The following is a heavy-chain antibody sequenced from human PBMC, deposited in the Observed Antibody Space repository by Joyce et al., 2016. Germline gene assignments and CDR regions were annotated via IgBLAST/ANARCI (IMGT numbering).Heavy chain of an antibody. D-gene: IGHD3-10*01. CDR1: GGSFSSYI. Sequence: VQLVQSGAEVKKPGSSVKVSCKSSGGSFSSYIITWVRQAPGQGLEWLGRIVPVFNMSSYAHKFQSRVTITADKSTTTAYMELSGLRSEDTAVYYCARQRSAGTYGPNDAFDVWGQGTMVTVSS. CDR3: ARQRSAGTYGPNDAFDV. J-gene: IGHJ3*01. CDR2: IVPVFNMS. V-gene: IGHV1-69*02.